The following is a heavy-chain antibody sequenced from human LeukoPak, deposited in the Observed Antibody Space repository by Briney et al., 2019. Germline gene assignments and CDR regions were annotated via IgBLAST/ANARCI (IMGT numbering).Heavy chain of an antibody. J-gene: IGHJ5*02. CDR1: GGSISSSSYY. CDR3: ARGSWAGYGGNPVEFDP. CDR2: IYYSGST. V-gene: IGHV4-39*07. D-gene: IGHD4-17*01. Sequence: PSETLSLTCTVSGGSISSSSYYWGWIRRPPGKGLEWIGSIYYSGSTYYNPSLKSRVTISVDTSKNQFSLKLSSVTAADTAVYYCARGSWAGYGGNPVEFDPWGQGTLATVSS.